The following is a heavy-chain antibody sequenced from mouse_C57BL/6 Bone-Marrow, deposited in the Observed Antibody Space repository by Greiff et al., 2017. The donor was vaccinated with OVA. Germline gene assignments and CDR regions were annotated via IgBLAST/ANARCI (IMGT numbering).Heavy chain of an antibody. D-gene: IGHD1-1*01. V-gene: IGHV1-19*01. Sequence: EVQLQQSGPVLVKPGASVKMSCKASGYTFTDYYMNWVKQSHGKSLEWIGVINPYNGGTSYNQKFKGKATLTVDKSSSTAYMELNSLTSEDSAVYYCARGYYGSSYSWYFDVWGTGTTVTVSS. CDR1: GYTFTDYY. J-gene: IGHJ1*03. CDR2: INPYNGGT. CDR3: ARGYYGSSYSWYFDV.